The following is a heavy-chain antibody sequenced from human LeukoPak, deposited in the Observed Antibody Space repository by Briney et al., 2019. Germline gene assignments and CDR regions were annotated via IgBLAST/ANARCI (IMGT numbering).Heavy chain of an antibody. D-gene: IGHD1-26*01. CDR3: AKEGSGSYSNYYYYMDV. CDR1: GFTFSSYA. Sequence: GGSLRLSCAASGFTFSSYAMSWVRQAPGKGLEWVSAISGSGGSTYYADSVKGRFTISRDNSKNTLYLQMNSLRAEDTAVYYCAKEGSGSYSNYYYYMDVWGKGTTVTVSS. J-gene: IGHJ6*03. CDR2: ISGSGGST. V-gene: IGHV3-23*01.